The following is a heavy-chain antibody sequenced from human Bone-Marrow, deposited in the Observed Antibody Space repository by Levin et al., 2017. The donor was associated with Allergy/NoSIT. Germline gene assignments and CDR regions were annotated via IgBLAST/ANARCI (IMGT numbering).Heavy chain of an antibody. V-gene: IGHV4-59*08. D-gene: IGHD2-2*01. CDR1: GASISSFY. CDR3: ARQAVPAAMNWFDS. CDR2: IYYSGST. Sequence: GSLRLSCTVSGASISSFYWSWIRQPPGKGLEWIGYIYYSGSTNYSPSLKSRVSMSADMSRNQVYLTMSSVTAADTAVYYCARQAVPAAMNWFDSWGQGTLVTVSS. J-gene: IGHJ5*01.